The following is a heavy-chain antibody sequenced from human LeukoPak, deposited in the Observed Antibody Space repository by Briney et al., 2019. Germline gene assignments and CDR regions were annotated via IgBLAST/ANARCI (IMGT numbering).Heavy chain of an antibody. V-gene: IGHV3-23*01. CDR3: AKHQSNYDFWSGYSS. CDR1: GFTFSSYA. J-gene: IGHJ4*02. Sequence: GGSLRLSCAASGFTFSSYAMSWARQAPGKGLEWVSAISGSGGSTYYADSVKGRFTISRDNSKNTLYLQMNSLRAEDTAVYYCAKHQSNYDFWSGYSSWGQGTLVTVSS. CDR2: ISGSGGST. D-gene: IGHD3-3*01.